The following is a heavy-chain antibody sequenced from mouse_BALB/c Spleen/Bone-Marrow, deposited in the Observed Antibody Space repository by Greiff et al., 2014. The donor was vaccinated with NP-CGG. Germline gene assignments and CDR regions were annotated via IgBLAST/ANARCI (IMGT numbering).Heavy chain of an antibody. Sequence: VQLKESGPELVKPGASMKISCKASGYSFTGYYMHWMKQSHGKNLEWIGLINPFNGGTDYNQKFKGKATLTVDKSSGTAYMELLSLTSEDSAVYYCARRGVHDGYDGCYFDYWGQGTTLTVSS. D-gene: IGHD2-2*01. CDR2: INPFNGGT. CDR3: ARRGVHDGYDGCYFDY. J-gene: IGHJ2*01. V-gene: IGHV1-31*01. CDR1: GYSFTGYY.